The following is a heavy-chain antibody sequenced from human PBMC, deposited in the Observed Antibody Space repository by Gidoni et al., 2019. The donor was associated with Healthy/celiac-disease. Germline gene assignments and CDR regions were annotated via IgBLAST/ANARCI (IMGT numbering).Heavy chain of an antibody. Sequence: QVQLQESGPGLVKPSQTLSLTCTVSGGSIRSGGYYWSWIRQHPGKGLEWIGYIYYSGSTYYNPSLKSLVTISVDTSKNQFSLKLSSVTAADTAVYYCARVGVPAANNWFDPWGQGTLVTVSS. J-gene: IGHJ5*02. CDR3: ARVGVPAANNWFDP. V-gene: IGHV4-31*01. CDR1: GGSIRSGGYY. D-gene: IGHD2-2*01. CDR2: IYYSGST.